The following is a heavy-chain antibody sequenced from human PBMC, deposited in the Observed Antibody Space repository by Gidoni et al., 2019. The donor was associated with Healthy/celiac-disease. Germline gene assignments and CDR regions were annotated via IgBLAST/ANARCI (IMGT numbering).Heavy chain of an antibody. V-gene: IGHV4-31*03. Sequence: QVQLQESGPGLVKPAQTLSLTCTVSGGSISSGGSYWSWIRQHPGKGLEWIGYIYYSGSTYYNPSLKSRVTISVDTSKNQFSLKLSSVTAADTAVYYCARVGGYGGWVDPWGQGTLVTVSS. D-gene: IGHD6-19*01. J-gene: IGHJ5*02. CDR1: GGSISSGGSY. CDR3: ARVGGYGGWVDP. CDR2: IYYSGST.